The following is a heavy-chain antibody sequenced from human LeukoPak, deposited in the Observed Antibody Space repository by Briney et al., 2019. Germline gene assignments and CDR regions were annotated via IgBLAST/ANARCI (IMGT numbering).Heavy chain of an antibody. Sequence: GGSLRLSCAASGFTFSSYGMHWVRQAPGKGLEWVAVISYDGSNKYYADSVKGRFTISRDNSKNTLYLQMNSLRAEDTAVYYCAKDPLMITVGGPERWGQGTLVTVSS. CDR2: ISYDGSNK. J-gene: IGHJ4*02. CDR3: AKDPLMITVGGPER. CDR1: GFTFSSYG. D-gene: IGHD3-16*01. V-gene: IGHV3-30*18.